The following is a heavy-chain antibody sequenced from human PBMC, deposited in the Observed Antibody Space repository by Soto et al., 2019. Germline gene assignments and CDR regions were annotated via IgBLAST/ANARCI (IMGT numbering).Heavy chain of an antibody. CDR3: ASIMVDRSGFVVRYYGMDV. CDR2: IIPIFGTA. J-gene: IGHJ6*02. D-gene: IGHD3-22*01. Sequence: QVQLVQSGAEVKKPGSSVKVSCKASGGTISSYAISWVRQAPGQGLEWMGGIIPIFGTANYAQKFQGRVTITADKSTSTASMELSSLRSEDTAVYYCASIMVDRSGFVVRYYGMDVWGQGTTVTVSS. V-gene: IGHV1-69*06. CDR1: GGTISSYA.